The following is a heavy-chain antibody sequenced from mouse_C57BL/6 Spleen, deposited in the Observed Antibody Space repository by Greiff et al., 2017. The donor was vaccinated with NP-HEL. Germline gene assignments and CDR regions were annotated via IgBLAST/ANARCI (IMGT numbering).Heavy chain of an antibody. CDR1: GFTFSSYA. CDR3: ARSVYYDYPWFAY. J-gene: IGHJ3*01. D-gene: IGHD2-4*01. Sequence: EVQGVESGGGLVKPGGSLKLSCAASGFTFSSYAMSWVRQTPEKRLEWVATISDGGSYTYYPDNVKGRFTISRDNAKNNLYLQMSHLKSEDTAMYYCARSVYYDYPWFAYWGQGTLVTVSA. CDR2: ISDGGSYT. V-gene: IGHV5-4*01.